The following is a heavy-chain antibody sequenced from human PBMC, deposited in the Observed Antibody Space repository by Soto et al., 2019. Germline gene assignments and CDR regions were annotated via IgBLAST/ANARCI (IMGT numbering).Heavy chain of an antibody. J-gene: IGHJ4*02. Sequence: GASVKVSCKASGGTFSSYTISWVRQAPGQGLEWMGWIIAYNGNTNYAQKLQGRVTVTTDTSTSTAYMELRSLRSDDTAVYYCARDFGYSGSGGYWGQGTLVTVSS. CDR3: ARDFGYSGSGGY. D-gene: IGHD5-12*01. CDR1: GGTFSSYT. CDR2: IIAYNGNT. V-gene: IGHV1-18*01.